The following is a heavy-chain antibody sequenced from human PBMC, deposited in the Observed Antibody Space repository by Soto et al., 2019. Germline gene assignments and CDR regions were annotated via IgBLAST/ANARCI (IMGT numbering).Heavy chain of an antibody. J-gene: IGHJ4*02. CDR1: GFIFSDFY. D-gene: IGHD6-13*01. CDR2: ISGGAGTI. Sequence: GGSLRLSCAASGFIFSDFYMTWIRQAPGKGLEWVSSISGGAGTIYYADSVKGRFTISRDNAKKSLYLQMNSLRAEDTAVYYCARVDAIATTGYCFDYWGQGTLVTVSS. CDR3: ARVDAIATTGYCFDY. V-gene: IGHV3-11*01.